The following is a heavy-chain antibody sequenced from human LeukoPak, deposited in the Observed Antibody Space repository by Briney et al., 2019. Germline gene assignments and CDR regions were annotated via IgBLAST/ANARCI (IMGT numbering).Heavy chain of an antibody. CDR3: AKVIAARPA. J-gene: IGHJ5*02. V-gene: IGHV3-7*05. CDR2: IKQDGSQK. Sequence: PGGSLRLSCAASGFTFSNAWMSWVRQAPGKGLQWVANIKQDGSQKYYVDSVKGRFTISRDNAKNSLYLQMDSLRAEDTAVYYCAKVIAARPAWGQGTLVTVSS. CDR1: GFTFSNAW. D-gene: IGHD6-6*01.